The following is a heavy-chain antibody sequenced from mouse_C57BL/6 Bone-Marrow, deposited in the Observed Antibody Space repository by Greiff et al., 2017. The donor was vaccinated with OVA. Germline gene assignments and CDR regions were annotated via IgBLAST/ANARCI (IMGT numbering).Heavy chain of an antibody. CDR3: ARSPTTVVATADY. CDR2: ISSGSSTI. CDR1: GFTFSDYG. D-gene: IGHD1-1*01. J-gene: IGHJ2*01. Sequence: EVQVVESGGGLVKPGGSLKLSCAASGFTFSDYGMHWVRQAPEKGLEWVAYISSGSSTIYYADTVKGRFTISRDNAKNTLFLQMTSLRSEDTAMYYCARSPTTVVATADYWGQGTTLTVSS. V-gene: IGHV5-17*01.